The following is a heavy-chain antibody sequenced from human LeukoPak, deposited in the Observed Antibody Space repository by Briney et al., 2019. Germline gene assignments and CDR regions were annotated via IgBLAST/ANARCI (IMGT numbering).Heavy chain of an antibody. CDR2: ISYDRNNK. CDR3: AKSRGCSSTSCLVDY. Sequence: GGSLRLSCADSGXTFSSYGVHWVRQAPGKGVEWVAVISYDRNNKYYADSVKGRFTISRDNSKNTLYLQMNSLRAEDTAVYYCAKSRGCSSTSCLVDYWGQGTLVTVSS. J-gene: IGHJ4*02. CDR1: GXTFSSYG. D-gene: IGHD2-2*01. V-gene: IGHV3-30*18.